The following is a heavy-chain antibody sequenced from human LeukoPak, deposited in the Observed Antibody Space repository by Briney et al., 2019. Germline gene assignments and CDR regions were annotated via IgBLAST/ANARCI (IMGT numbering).Heavy chain of an antibody. CDR2: IYFSGTT. Sequence: SETLSLTCTVSGGSISSYYWSWLRQPPGKGLEWVGYIYFSGTTSYNPSLKSRVTISVDTSKNQFSLRLTSVTAADTAVYYCARQRGKWDSFDYWGQGTLVTVSS. V-gene: IGHV4-59*08. D-gene: IGHD1-26*01. CDR1: GGSISSYY. J-gene: IGHJ4*02. CDR3: ARQRGKWDSFDY.